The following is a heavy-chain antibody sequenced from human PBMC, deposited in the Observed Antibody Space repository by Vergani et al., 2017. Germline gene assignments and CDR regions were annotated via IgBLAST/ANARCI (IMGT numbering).Heavy chain of an antibody. CDR2: ISSSSSTI. CDR3: AGEGETTVAIN. Sequence: EVQLVESGGGLVQPGGSLRLSCAASGFTFSSYSMNWVRQAPGKGLEWVSYISSSSSTIYYADAVTGRFTISRDNAKNSLYLQMNSLTAEDTAVYYCAGEGETTVAINWGQGTLVTVSS. V-gene: IGHV3-48*04. J-gene: IGHJ4*02. CDR1: GFTFSSYS. D-gene: IGHD4-23*01.